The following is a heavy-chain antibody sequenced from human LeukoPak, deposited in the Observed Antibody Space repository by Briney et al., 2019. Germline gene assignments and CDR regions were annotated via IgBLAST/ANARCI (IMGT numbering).Heavy chain of an antibody. CDR1: GFTFGSYA. Sequence: GGSLRLSCAASGFTFGSYAMSWVRQPPGKGLDWVSAISGSGGSTYYAGSVMGRSTTSRDNSKNTLYLEMNSLRGEDTAVYYCARGSSGNYYNSRFDYWGQGTLVTVSS. CDR2: ISGSGGST. J-gene: IGHJ4*02. V-gene: IGHV3-23*01. CDR3: ARGSSGNYYNSRFDY. D-gene: IGHD3-10*01.